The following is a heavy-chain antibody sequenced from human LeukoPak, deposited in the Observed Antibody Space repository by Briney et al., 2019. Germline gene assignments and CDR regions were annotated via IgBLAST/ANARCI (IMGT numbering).Heavy chain of an antibody. CDR3: ARLYYDSSGYYQICYFDY. J-gene: IGHJ4*02. CDR1: GGSISSSSYY. D-gene: IGHD3-22*01. V-gene: IGHV4-39*01. CDR2: IYYSGST. Sequence: SSETLSLTCTVSGGSISSSSYYWGWIRQPPGKGLEWIGSIYYSGSTYYNPSLKSRVTISVDTSKNQFSLNLSSVTAADTAVYYCARLYYDSSGYYQICYFDYWGQGTLVTVSS.